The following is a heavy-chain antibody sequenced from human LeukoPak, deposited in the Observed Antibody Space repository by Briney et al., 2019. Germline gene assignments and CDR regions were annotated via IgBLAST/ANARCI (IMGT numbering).Heavy chain of an antibody. J-gene: IGHJ6*03. CDR1: GFTFSDHNIFSLSDHY. Sequence: GGSLRLSCAASGFTFSDHNIFSLSDHYIDWVRQAPGKGLEWVGRSRNRANSYATEYAASVKGRFTISRDDSKNSLYLHMNSLKTEDTAVYYCACLGPQVPNNYYYVDVWGKGATVTVSS. D-gene: IGHD2-8*01. V-gene: IGHV3-72*01. CDR2: SRNRANSYAT. CDR3: ACLGPQVPNNYYYVDV.